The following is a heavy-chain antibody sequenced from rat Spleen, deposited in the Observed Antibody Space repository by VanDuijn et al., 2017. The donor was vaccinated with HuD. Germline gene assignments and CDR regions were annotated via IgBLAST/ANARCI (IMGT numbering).Heavy chain of an antibody. CDR1: GFSLTSYH. Sequence: VQLKESGPGLVQPSQTLSLTCTVSGFSLTSYHVHWVRQPPGKGLEWVATIIYDGTRAFYRDSVKGRFTISRDNAKRTLYLQMNSLRSEDTATYYCTREAFGVDYWGQGVMVTVSS. CDR3: TREAFGVDY. CDR2: IIYDGTRA. D-gene: IGHD4-3*01. V-gene: IGHV5-7*01. J-gene: IGHJ2*01.